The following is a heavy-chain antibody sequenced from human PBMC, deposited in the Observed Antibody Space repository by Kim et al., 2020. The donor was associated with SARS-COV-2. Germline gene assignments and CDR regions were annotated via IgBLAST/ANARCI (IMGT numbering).Heavy chain of an antibody. V-gene: IGHV4-31*03. J-gene: IGHJ3*02. CDR2: IYYSGST. Sequence: SETLSLTCTVSGGSISSGGYYWSWIRQHPGKGLEWIGYIYYSGSTYYNPSLKSRVTISVDTSKNQFSLKLSSVTAADTAVYYCARGRLLLWFGAPLESFDIWGQGTMVTVSS. CDR3: ARGRLLLWFGAPLESFDI. D-gene: IGHD3-10*01. CDR1: GGSISSGGYY.